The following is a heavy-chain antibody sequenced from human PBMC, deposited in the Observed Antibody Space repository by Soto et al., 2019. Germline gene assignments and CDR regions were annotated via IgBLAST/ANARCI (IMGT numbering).Heavy chain of an antibody. CDR2: ISSSGDTI. J-gene: IGHJ4*02. V-gene: IGHV3-48*03. D-gene: IGHD6-19*01. Sequence: EVQLVESGGGLVQPGGSLRLSCAASGFTFSSYEMNWVRQAPGKGLEWVSYISSSGDTIYYADSVKGRFTVSRDNAKNSLYLQMNSLRVEDTAVYYCARDDNSSGWVDIDYWGQGTLVTVSS. CDR1: GFTFSSYE. CDR3: ARDDNSSGWVDIDY.